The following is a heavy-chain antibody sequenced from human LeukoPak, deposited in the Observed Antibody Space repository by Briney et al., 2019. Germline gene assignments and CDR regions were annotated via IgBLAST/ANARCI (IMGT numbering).Heavy chain of an antibody. CDR2: IYYSGST. J-gene: IGHJ5*02. CDR1: GGSISSYY. D-gene: IGHD3-16*01. V-gene: IGHV4-59*01. Sequence: SETLSLTCTVSGGSISSYYWSWIRQPPGKGLEWFAYIYYSGSTNYNPSLKSRVTISVDTSKNQFSLRLSSVTAADTAVYYCARQERGEFDPWGQGTLVTVSS. CDR3: ARQERGEFDP.